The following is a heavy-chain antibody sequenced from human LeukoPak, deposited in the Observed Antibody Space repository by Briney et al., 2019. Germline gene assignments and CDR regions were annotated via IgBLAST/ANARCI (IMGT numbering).Heavy chain of an antibody. Sequence: GGSLRLSCAASGFTFSSYWMSWVRQAPGKGLEWVGNIKQDGSEKYYVDSVKGRFTISRDNAKNSLYLQMNSLRAEDTAVYYCARGAAATAIYYYYYMDVWGKGTTVTISS. CDR3: ARGAAATAIYYYYYMDV. J-gene: IGHJ6*03. CDR2: IKQDGSEK. CDR1: GFTFSSYW. D-gene: IGHD2-15*01. V-gene: IGHV3-7*01.